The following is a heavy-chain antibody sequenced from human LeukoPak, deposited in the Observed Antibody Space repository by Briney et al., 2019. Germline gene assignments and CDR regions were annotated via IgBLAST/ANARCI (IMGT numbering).Heavy chain of an antibody. CDR2: INSDGSSA. D-gene: IGHD3-16*01. CDR3: ARDQNRGGDYYMDV. V-gene: IGHV3-74*01. Sequence: GGSLRLSCAATGFTFSSYWMHWVRQAPGKGLVWVSRINSDGSSARYADSVKGRFTISRDNAKNTLYLQMNSLRAEDTAVYYCARDQNRGGDYYMDVWGKGTTVTISS. CDR1: GFTFSSYW. J-gene: IGHJ6*03.